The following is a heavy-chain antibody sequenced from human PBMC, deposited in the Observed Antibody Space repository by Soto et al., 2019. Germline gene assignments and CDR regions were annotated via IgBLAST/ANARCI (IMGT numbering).Heavy chain of an antibody. CDR3: ARDDRYNWNYGWFDP. V-gene: IGHV3-33*01. J-gene: IGHJ5*02. Sequence: QVQLVESGGGVVQPGRSLRLSCAASGFTFSSYGMHWVRQAPGKGLEWVAVIWYDGSNKYYADSVKGRFTISRDNSKNTLYVQMNSLRAEDTAVYYCARDDRYNWNYGWFDPWGQGTLVTVSS. D-gene: IGHD1-7*01. CDR1: GFTFSSYG. CDR2: IWYDGSNK.